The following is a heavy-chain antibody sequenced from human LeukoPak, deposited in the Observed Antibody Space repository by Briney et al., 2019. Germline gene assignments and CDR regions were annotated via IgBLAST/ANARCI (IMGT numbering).Heavy chain of an antibody. Sequence: SETLSLTCTVSGGSISSGGYYWSWIRQPPGKGLEWIGYIYYSGSTYYNPSLKSRVTISVDTSKNQFSLKLSSVTAADTAVYYCARAKGGRYYDTRGFDYWGQGTLVTVSS. CDR1: GGSISSGGYY. CDR2: IYYSGST. CDR3: ARAKGGRYYDTRGFDY. D-gene: IGHD3-22*01. J-gene: IGHJ4*02. V-gene: IGHV4-30-4*01.